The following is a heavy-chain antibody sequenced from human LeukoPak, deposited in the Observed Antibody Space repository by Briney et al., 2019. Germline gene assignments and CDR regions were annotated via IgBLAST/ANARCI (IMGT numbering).Heavy chain of an antibody. CDR2: IWSDGSNK. CDR1: GFTFSYYA. Sequence: PRRSLRLSCAASGFTFSYYAIHWVRQAPGKGLEWVALIWSDGSNKYYADSVKGRITISRDNSKNTVYLQMNSLRAEDTAVYYCARELFSSGSCPDGWGQGTLVTVSS. D-gene: IGHD3-10*01. CDR3: ARELFSSGSCPDG. V-gene: IGHV3-33*01. J-gene: IGHJ4*02.